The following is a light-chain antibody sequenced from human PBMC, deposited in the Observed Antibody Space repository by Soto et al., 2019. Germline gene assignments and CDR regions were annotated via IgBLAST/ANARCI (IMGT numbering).Light chain of an antibody. V-gene: IGKV1-16*02. Sequence: DSQIPQSPSSLSASEGAKVTITVRAIQGFGLILAGFQQKPGKAPRSLIYAASSLQSGVPSKFSGSGSGTDFTLTISSLQPEDFATYYCQQYNTYPYTFGQGTKLEIK. CDR1: QGFGLI. CDR2: AAS. CDR3: QQYNTYPYT. J-gene: IGKJ2*01.